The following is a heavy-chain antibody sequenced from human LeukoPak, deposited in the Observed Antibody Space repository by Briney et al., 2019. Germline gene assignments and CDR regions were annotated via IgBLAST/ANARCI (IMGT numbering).Heavy chain of an antibody. Sequence: PSETLSLTCTVSGGSISGGDYYWSWIRQPPGKGLEWIGYIYYSGSTYYNPSLKSRVTISVDTSKNQFSLKLSSVTAADTAVYYCGAGDSSGQIDYWGQGTLVTVSS. V-gene: IGHV4-30-4*08. J-gene: IGHJ4*02. CDR1: GGSISGGDYY. CDR2: IYYSGST. CDR3: GAGDSSGQIDY. D-gene: IGHD3-22*01.